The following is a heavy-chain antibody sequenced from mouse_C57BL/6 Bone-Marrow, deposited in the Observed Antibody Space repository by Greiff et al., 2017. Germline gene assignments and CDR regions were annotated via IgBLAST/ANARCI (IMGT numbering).Heavy chain of an antibody. D-gene: IGHD2-2*01. CDR3: AIPPPGLRRDYYAMDY. Sequence: QQRPGQGLEWIGRIHPSDSDTNYNQKFKGKATLTVDKSSSTAYMQLSSLTSEDSAVYYCAIPPPGLRRDYYAMDYWGQGTSVTVSS. V-gene: IGHV1-74*01. J-gene: IGHJ4*01. CDR2: IHPSDSDT.